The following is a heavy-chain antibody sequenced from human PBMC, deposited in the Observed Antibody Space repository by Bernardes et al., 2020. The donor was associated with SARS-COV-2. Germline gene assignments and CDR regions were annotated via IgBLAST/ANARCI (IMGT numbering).Heavy chain of an antibody. CDR3: ARLRLGGDNYFFDY. D-gene: IGHD5-12*01. J-gene: IGHJ4*02. CDR2: IYPGDSDT. CDR1: DYTLTHYW. V-gene: IGHV5-51*01. Sequence: GACLKSSSKGSDYTLTHYWIGWVGPMPGKGLEWMGIIYPGDSDTKYSPSFQGRVTISADKSVNTAYLQWSSLKASDTATYYCARLRLGGDNYFFDYWGQGTLVTVSS.